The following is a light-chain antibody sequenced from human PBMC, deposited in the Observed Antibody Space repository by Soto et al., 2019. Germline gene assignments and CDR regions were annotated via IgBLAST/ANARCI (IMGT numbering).Light chain of an antibody. CDR2: SAS. CDR1: QHIRTY. CDR3: QQGHSTPYT. V-gene: IGKV1-39*01. Sequence: DIQMPQSPYSLSASVGDIVTITCRASQHIRTYLHWYQQKPGRAPKLLIHSASALPSGVPSRFSGSGPGTEFTLTMSGLQPEDFATYYCQQGHSTPYTVGQGTKVDI. J-gene: IGKJ2*01.